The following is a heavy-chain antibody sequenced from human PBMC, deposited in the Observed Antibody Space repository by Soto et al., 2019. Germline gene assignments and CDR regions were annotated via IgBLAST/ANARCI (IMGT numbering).Heavy chain of an antibody. V-gene: IGHV4-31*03. D-gene: IGHD3-22*01. J-gene: IGHJ4*02. CDR3: PRVRDYYHTTGYPEGFYFDN. CDR2: IFHTGSR. Sequence: SETLSLTCSVSGGSINSAAYYWSWVRQRPGRGLEWIGYIFHTGSRYYTASLKTRLTISVDTSKNQFSLKLDSVTDADTAVYYRPRVRDYYHTTGYPEGFYFDNWGQGTRVTVSS. CDR1: GGSINSAAYY.